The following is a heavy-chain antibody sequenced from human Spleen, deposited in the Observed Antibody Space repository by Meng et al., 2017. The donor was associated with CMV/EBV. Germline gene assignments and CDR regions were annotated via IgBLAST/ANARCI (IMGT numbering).Heavy chain of an antibody. Sequence: GGSLRLSCAASGFTFDDYGMSWVRQAPGKGLEWVANIKQTGSEKYYVDSVRGRFTISRDNAKSSLYLQMNSLRAEDTAVYYCARWDPVGSIFDYWGQGTLVTVSS. CDR2: IKQTGSEK. CDR3: ARWDPVGSIFDY. D-gene: IGHD1-26*01. V-gene: IGHV3-7*01. J-gene: IGHJ4*02. CDR1: GFTFDDYG.